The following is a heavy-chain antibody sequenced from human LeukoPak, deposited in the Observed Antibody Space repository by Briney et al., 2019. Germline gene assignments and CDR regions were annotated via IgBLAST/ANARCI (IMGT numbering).Heavy chain of an antibody. CDR1: GYTFTNYY. D-gene: IGHD3-3*01. Sequence: ASVKVSCKASGYTFTNYYMHWVRQAPGQGLEWMGIINPSRGSTNYAQKFQGRVTMTRDTSTSTVYMDRSSLRSEDTAVYYCARAWNVPDFGVVDNDAFDIWGQGTMVTVSS. CDR2: INPSRGST. J-gene: IGHJ3*02. V-gene: IGHV1-46*01. CDR3: ARAWNVPDFGVVDNDAFDI.